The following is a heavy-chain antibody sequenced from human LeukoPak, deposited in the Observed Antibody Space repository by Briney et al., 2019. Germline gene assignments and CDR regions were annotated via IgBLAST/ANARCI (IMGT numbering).Heavy chain of an antibody. J-gene: IGHJ3*02. D-gene: IGHD2-2*02. V-gene: IGHV3-21*01. CDR1: GFTFSDYR. CDR3: ARDPLDCSSTSCYRQAFDI. Sequence: PGGSLRLSCAASGFTFSDYRMNWVRQAPGKGLEWVSSISSSSSYIYYADSVKGRFTISRDNAKNSLYLQMNSLRAEDTAVYYCARDPLDCSSTSCYRQAFDIWGQGTMVTVSS. CDR2: ISSSSSYI.